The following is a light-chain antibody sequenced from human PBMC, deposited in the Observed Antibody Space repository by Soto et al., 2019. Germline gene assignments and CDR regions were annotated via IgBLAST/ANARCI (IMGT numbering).Light chain of an antibody. CDR3: QQYNDLST. J-gene: IGKJ4*01. Sequence: DIQMTQSPSSLSASVGDRVTITCRASQAIHSYLNWYQQKPAKAPKLLIYKASTLESGVPSRFSGSGSGTEFTLTISSLQADDFATYYCQQYNDLSTFGGGTKVEIK. CDR1: QAIHSY. CDR2: KAS. V-gene: IGKV1-5*03.